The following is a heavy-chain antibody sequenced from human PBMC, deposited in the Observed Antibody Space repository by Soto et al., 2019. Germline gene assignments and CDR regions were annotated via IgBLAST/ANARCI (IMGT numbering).Heavy chain of an antibody. D-gene: IGHD3-10*01. Sequence: PSETLSLTCTVSGGSISSGGYYWSWIRQHPGKGLEWIGYIYHSGSTNYNPSLKSRVTISVDTSKNQFSPKLGSVTAADTAVYYCAREYIANGSNWFDPWGQGTLVTVSS. CDR2: IYHSGST. J-gene: IGHJ5*02. V-gene: IGHV4-31*03. CDR3: AREYIANGSNWFDP. CDR1: GGSISSGGYY.